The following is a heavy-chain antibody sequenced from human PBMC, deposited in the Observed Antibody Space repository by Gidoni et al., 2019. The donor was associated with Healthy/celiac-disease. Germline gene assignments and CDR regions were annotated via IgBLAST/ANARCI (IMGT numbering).Heavy chain of an antibody. J-gene: IGHJ4*02. CDR3: ARDLSSSGGNL. V-gene: IGHV3-30*07. D-gene: IGHD6-6*01. Sequence: FTISRDNSKNTLYLQMNSLRAEDTAVYYCARDLSSSGGNLWGQGTLVTVSS.